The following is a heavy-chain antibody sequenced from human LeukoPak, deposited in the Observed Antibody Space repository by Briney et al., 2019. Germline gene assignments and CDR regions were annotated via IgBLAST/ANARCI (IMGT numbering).Heavy chain of an antibody. J-gene: IGHJ4*02. Sequence: GGSLRLSCAASGFTFDDYAMHWVRQAPGKGLEWVSGISWNSGSIGYADSVKGRFTISGDNAKNSLYLQMNSLRAEDTALYYCAKRGGSSWYERYFDYWGQGTLVTVSS. CDR3: AKRGGSSWYERYFDY. CDR1: GFTFDDYA. D-gene: IGHD6-13*01. V-gene: IGHV3-9*01. CDR2: ISWNSGSI.